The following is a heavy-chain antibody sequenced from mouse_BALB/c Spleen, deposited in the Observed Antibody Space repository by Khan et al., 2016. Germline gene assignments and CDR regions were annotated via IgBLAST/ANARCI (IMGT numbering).Heavy chain of an antibody. J-gene: IGHJ3*01. D-gene: IGHD2-4*01. Sequence: EVQLQQSGAELVKPGASVKLSCTASGFNIKDTYMHWVKQRPEQGLEWIGRIDPANGNTKYDPKFQGKATITADTSSNTAYLQLSSLTSEDTAFYYCARSPYHYGVGFAYWGQGTLVTVSA. CDR1: GFNIKDTY. CDR2: IDPANGNT. CDR3: ARSPYHYGVGFAY. V-gene: IGHV14-3*02.